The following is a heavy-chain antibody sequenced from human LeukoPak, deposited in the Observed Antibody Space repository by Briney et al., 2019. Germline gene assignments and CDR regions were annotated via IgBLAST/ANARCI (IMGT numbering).Heavy chain of an antibody. CDR3: AQDLAYIRFDN. V-gene: IGHV1-69*06. D-gene: IGHD1-1*01. CDR2: IIPIFGTA. CDR1: GGTFSSYA. J-gene: IGHJ4*02. Sequence: SVKVSCKASGGTFSSYAISWVRQAPGQGLEWMGGIIPIFGTANYAQKFQGRVTITADKSTSTAYMELSSLRSEDTAVYYCAQDLAYIRFDNWGQGTLATVSS.